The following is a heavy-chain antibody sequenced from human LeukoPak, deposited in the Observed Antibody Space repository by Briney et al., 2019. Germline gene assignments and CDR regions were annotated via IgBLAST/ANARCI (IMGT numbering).Heavy chain of an antibody. CDR1: GFSFSMFW. J-gene: IGHJ4*02. Sequence: GGSLRLSCAASGFSFSMFWMSWVRQAPGKGLEWVANIKQDGSEKYYVDSVKGRFTISRDNAKNSLCLQMNSLRAEDTAVYYCARDLGYSLSGSSDYWGQGTLVTVSS. CDR3: ARDLGYSLSGSSDY. V-gene: IGHV3-7*01. D-gene: IGHD3-10*01. CDR2: IKQDGSEK.